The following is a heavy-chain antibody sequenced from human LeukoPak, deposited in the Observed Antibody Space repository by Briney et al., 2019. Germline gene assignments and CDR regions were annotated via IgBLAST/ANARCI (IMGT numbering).Heavy chain of an antibody. D-gene: IGHD1-26*01. CDR2: TRSKGNTYTT. CDR1: GFTFSGSA. CDR3: TRESSQWELLFDY. V-gene: IGHV3-72*01. Sequence: PGGSLRLSCAASGFTFSGSAMHWVRQASGKGLEWVGRTRSKGNTYTTEHAASVKGRFTISGDDSKNSLYLQMNSLKTEDTAVYFCTRESSQWELLFDYWGRGTLVTVSS. J-gene: IGHJ4*02.